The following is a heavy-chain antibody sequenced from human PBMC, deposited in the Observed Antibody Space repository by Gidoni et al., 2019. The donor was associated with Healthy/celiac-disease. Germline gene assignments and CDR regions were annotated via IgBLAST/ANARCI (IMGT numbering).Heavy chain of an antibody. J-gene: IGHJ5*02. V-gene: IGHV4-59*01. D-gene: IGHD2-15*01. CDR2: IYYSGST. Sequence: YGGSISSYYWSWIRQPPGKGLEWIGYIYYSGSTNYNPSLKSRVTISVDTSKNQFSLKLSSVTAADTAVYYCAREGRNGFDPWGQGTLVTVSS. CDR1: GGSISSYY. CDR3: AREGRNGFDP.